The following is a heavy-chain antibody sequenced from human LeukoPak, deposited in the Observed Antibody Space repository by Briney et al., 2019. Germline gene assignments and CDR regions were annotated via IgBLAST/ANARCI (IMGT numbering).Heavy chain of an antibody. CDR3: ARAQASWDDYYYYYMDV. CDR2: MNPNSGNT. D-gene: IGHD2-2*01. Sequence: ASVKVSCKASGYTFTSYDINWVRQATGQGLEWMGWMNPNSGNTGYAQKFQGRVTMTRNTSISTAYMELNSLRSEDTAVYYCARAQASWDDYYYYYMDVWGKGTTVTISS. CDR1: GYTFTSYD. J-gene: IGHJ6*03. V-gene: IGHV1-8*01.